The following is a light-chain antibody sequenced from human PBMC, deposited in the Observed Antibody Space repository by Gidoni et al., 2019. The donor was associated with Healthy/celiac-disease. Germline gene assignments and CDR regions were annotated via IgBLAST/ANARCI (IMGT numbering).Light chain of an antibody. CDR1: QGISSY. J-gene: IGKJ4*01. CDR2: AAS. CDR3: QQYYSYPLT. Sequence: VIWMTQSPSLLSASTGDRVTITCRVSQGISSYLAWYQQKPGKAPKLLIYAASTLQSGVPSRFSGSGSGTDFTLTISCLQSEDFATYYCQQYYSYPLTFGGXTKVEIK. V-gene: IGKV1D-8*01.